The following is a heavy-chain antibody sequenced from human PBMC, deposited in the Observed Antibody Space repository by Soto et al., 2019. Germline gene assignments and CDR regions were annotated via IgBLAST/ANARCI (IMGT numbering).Heavy chain of an antibody. CDR2: ISTYTGNT. V-gene: IGHV1-18*01. CDR3: ARGYYYGSGRPTPGGMDV. CDR1: GYPFTNYD. J-gene: IGHJ6*02. Sequence: QVHLVQSGAEVKKPGASVKVSCKASGYPFTNYDINWVRQAPGQGLEWMGWISTYTGNTNYAQKLQGRVTMTTDTCTSTAYMELRSMISDDTAVYYCARGYYYGSGRPTPGGMDVWGQGTTVTGSS. D-gene: IGHD3-10*01.